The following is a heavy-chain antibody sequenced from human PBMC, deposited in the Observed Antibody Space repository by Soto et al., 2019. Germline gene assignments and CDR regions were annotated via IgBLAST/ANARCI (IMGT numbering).Heavy chain of an antibody. Sequence: GGSLRLSCAASGFTFSSYAMSWVRQAPGKGLEWVSAISGSGGSTYYADSVKGRFTISRDNSKNWMYLEMNSLSVEDTAVYYCVRWGYYDFWSGPPFDYWGQGTLVTVSS. D-gene: IGHD3-3*01. J-gene: IGHJ4*02. CDR1: GFTFSSYA. CDR3: VRWGYYDFWSGPPFDY. V-gene: IGHV3-23*01. CDR2: ISGSGGST.